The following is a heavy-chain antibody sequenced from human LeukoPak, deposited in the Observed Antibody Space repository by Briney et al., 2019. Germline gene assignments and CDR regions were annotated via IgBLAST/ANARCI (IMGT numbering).Heavy chain of an antibody. CDR2: ISSSSSYI. D-gene: IGHD6-13*01. V-gene: IGHV3-21*01. J-gene: IGHJ4*02. Sequence: PGGSLRLSCAASGFTFSSYSMDWVRQAPGKGLEWVSSISSSSSYIYYADSVKDRFTISRDNAKNSLYLQMSSLRAEDTAVYYCARDQHRDYWGQGTLVTVSS. CDR1: GFTFSSYS. CDR3: ARDQHRDY.